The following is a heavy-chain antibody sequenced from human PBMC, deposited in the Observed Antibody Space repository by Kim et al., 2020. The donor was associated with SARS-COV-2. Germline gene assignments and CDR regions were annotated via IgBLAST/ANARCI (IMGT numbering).Heavy chain of an antibody. CDR1: GGTFSSYA. Sequence: SVKVSCKASGGTFSSYAISWVRQAPGQGLEWMGGIIPIFGTANYAQKFQGRVTITADESTSTAYMELSSLRSEDTAVYYCARAPSGLTPAGGSGYDYGLDYWGQGTLVTVSS. D-gene: IGHD5-12*01. CDR2: IIPIFGTA. CDR3: ARAPSGLTPAGGSGYDYGLDY. J-gene: IGHJ4*02. V-gene: IGHV1-69*13.